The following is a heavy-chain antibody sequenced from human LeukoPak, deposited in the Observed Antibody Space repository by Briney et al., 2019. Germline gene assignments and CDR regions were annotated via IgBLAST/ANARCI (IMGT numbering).Heavy chain of an antibody. Sequence: GESLKISCKGSGYSVTSYWITWVRQVPGKGREWMGKIDPSDSYTNYSPSLQGHVTISADKSISTAYLQWSSLKASDTAMYYCARIPLDSSGYYYAGDGFDIWGQGTMVTVSS. CDR2: IDPSDSYT. J-gene: IGHJ3*02. CDR3: ARIPLDSSGYYYAGDGFDI. D-gene: IGHD3-22*01. CDR1: GYSVTSYW. V-gene: IGHV5-10-1*01.